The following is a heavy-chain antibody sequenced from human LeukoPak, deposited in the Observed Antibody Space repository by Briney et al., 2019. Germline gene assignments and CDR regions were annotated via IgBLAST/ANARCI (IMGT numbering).Heavy chain of an antibody. Sequence: SETLSLTCTVSGDSISSGYYWGWIRQPPGKGLEWIGSIHHSGSTYYNPSLKSRVTMSVDTSKNQFSLKLSSVTAADTAMYYCAGDSSSGYYPGLYFQHWGQGTLVTVSS. CDR1: GDSISSGYY. V-gene: IGHV4-38-2*02. CDR3: AGDSSSGYYPGLYFQH. J-gene: IGHJ1*01. D-gene: IGHD6-19*01. CDR2: IHHSGST.